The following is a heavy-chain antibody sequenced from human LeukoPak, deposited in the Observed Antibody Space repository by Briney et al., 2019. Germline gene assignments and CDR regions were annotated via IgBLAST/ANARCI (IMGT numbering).Heavy chain of an antibody. Sequence: SETLSLTCTVSGGSISSYYWSWIRQPPGKGLEWIGYIYYSGSTNYNPSLKSRVTISVDTSKNQFSLKLSSVTAADTAVYYCATLYYDYVWGSYRYYYFDYWGQGTLVTVSS. CDR3: ATLYYDYVWGSYRYYYFDY. J-gene: IGHJ4*02. CDR1: GGSISSYY. V-gene: IGHV4-59*01. D-gene: IGHD3-16*02. CDR2: IYYSGST.